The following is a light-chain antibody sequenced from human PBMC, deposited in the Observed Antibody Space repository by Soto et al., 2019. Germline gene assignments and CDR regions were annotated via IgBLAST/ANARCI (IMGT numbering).Light chain of an antibody. V-gene: IGKV4-1*01. CDR2: WSS. CDR3: QQFQSIRFL. CDR1: QSVLHRSNGNNY. Sequence: DIVMTQSPDSLSVSLGERATIKCRSSQSVLHRSNGNNYIAWYQQKPGQPPKLLIYWSSTRDSRVPDRFIGRGSGTDFPLTVSSLRAEYVAVDYCQQFQSIRFLFGPGTKVHLE. J-gene: IGKJ3*01.